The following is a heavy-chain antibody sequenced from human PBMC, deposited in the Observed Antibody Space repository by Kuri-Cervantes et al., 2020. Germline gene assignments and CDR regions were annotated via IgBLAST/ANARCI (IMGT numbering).Heavy chain of an antibody. V-gene: IGHV3-48*04. CDR3: ARGHDYGDYGNAFDI. Sequence: GGSLRLSCAASGFTFSSYSMNWVRQAPGKGLELVSYISSSSSTIYYADSVKGRFTISRDNAKNSLYLQMNSLRAEDTAVYYCARGHDYGDYGNAFDIWGQGTMVTVSS. D-gene: IGHD4-17*01. CDR1: GFTFSSYS. CDR2: ISSSSSTI. J-gene: IGHJ3*02.